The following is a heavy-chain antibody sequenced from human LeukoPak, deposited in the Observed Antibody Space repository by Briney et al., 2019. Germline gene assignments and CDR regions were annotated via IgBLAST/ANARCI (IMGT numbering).Heavy chain of an antibody. CDR3: TKSFGPVIAAAGAGTD. V-gene: IGHV3-23*01. Sequence: GGSLRLSCGASGFTFRSYAMSWVRQAPGKGPEWVSVISGSGSSTYYADSVKGRFTISRDNSKNTLYMQMNSLRAEDTAVYYCTKSFGPVIAAAGAGTDWGQGTLVTVSS. CDR2: ISGSGSST. D-gene: IGHD6-13*01. CDR1: GFTFRSYA. J-gene: IGHJ4*02.